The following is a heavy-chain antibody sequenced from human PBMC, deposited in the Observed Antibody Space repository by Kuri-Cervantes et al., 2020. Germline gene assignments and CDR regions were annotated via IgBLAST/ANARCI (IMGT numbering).Heavy chain of an antibody. CDR3: ARDNGYYSRYWYFDL. J-gene: IGHJ2*01. V-gene: IGHV4-30-4*01. CDR1: GGSISSGDYY. D-gene: IGHD3-22*01. Sequence: SETLSLTCTVSGGSISSGDYYWSWIRQPPGKGLEWIGHIYYSGSTYYNPSLKSRVTISVDTSKNQFSLKLSSVTAADTAVYYCARDNGYYSRYWYFDLWGRGTLVTVSS. CDR2: IYYSGST.